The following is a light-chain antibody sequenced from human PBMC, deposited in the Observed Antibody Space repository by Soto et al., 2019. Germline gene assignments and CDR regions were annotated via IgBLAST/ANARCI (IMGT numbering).Light chain of an antibody. Sequence: EIVLTQSPGTLSLSPGERAILSCRASQTINNRYLAWYQQTPGRAPRLLIHAASSRAARIPDRFSGSGSGTDFTLTINRLEPEDFAVYYCHHYDNSPPFPFGPGTTVDI. CDR3: HHYDNSPPFP. J-gene: IGKJ3*01. CDR1: QTINNRY. V-gene: IGKV3-20*01. CDR2: AAS.